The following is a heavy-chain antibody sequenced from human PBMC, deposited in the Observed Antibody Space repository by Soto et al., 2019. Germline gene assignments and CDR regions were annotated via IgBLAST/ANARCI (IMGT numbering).Heavy chain of an antibody. CDR3: TRSDYVWDYYYGMDV. D-gene: IGHD3-16*01. Sequence: PGGSLRLSCTASGFTFGDYAMSWFRQAPGKGLEWVGFIRSKAYGGTTEYAASVKGRFTISRDDSKSIAYLQMNSLKTEDTAVYYCTRSDYVWDYYYGMDVWGQGTTVTVSS. V-gene: IGHV3-49*03. CDR1: GFTFGDYA. CDR2: IRSKAYGGTT. J-gene: IGHJ6*02.